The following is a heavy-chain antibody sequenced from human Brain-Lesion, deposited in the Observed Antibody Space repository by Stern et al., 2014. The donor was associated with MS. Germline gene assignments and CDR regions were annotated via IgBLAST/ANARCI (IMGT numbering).Heavy chain of an antibody. Sequence: QVQLVQSGPGLVKPSETLSLTCTVSGGSISSSTYYWAWIRQPPGKGLEWIGNIYYSGFTYYNPSLKSRVTILVDMSKNQFSLKLSSVTAADTAIYYCARHDSVPRPSQLYSARDRGPGYFDYWGQGTLVTVSS. CDR2: IYYSGFT. D-gene: IGHD1-26*01. J-gene: IGHJ4*02. CDR1: GGSISSSTYY. V-gene: IGHV4-39*01. CDR3: ARHDSVPRPSQLYSARDRGPGYFDY.